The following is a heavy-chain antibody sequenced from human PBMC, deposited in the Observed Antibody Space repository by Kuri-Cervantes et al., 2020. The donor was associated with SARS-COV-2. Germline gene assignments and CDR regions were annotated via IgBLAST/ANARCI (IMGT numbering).Heavy chain of an antibody. CDR3: ARFLLAIEQQLGHFDY. D-gene: IGHD6-13*01. CDR2: IKQDGSEK. J-gene: IGHJ4*02. CDR1: GFTFSSYR. Sequence: GGSLILSCAASGFTFSSYRMSWVRQAPGKGLEWVANIKQDGSEKYCVDSVKGRFTISRDNAKNSLYLQMNRLRAEDTAVYYCARFLLAIEQQLGHFDYWGQGTLVTVSS. V-gene: IGHV3-7*04.